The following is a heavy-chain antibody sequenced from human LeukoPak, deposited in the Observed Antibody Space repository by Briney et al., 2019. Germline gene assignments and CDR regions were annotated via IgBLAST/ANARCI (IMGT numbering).Heavy chain of an antibody. V-gene: IGHV3-30*18. CDR2: ISYDGSNK. CDR3: AKDVKSGWLQSERYYFDY. Sequence: GGSLRLSCAASGFTFSSYGMHWVRQAPGKGLEWVAVISYDGSNKYYADSVKGRFTISRDNSKNTLYLQMNSLRAEDTAVYYCAKDVKSGWLQSERYYFDYRGQGTLVTVSS. J-gene: IGHJ4*02. D-gene: IGHD5-24*01. CDR1: GFTFSSYG.